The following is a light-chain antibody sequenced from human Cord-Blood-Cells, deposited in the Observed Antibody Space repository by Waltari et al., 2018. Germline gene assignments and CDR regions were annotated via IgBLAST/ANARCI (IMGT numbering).Light chain of an antibody. V-gene: IGLV2-14*01. CDR3: SSYTSSGTLYV. J-gene: IGLJ1*01. CDR1: SRDVGGYKY. CDR2: DVS. Sequence: QTALTPPASVSGSPGQSITLSCTGTSRDVGGYKYVSSYQQHPGKAPKLMIYDVSNRPAGVSNRFSGSKSGNTASLTISGLQAEDEADYYCSSYTSSGTLYVFGTGTKVTVL.